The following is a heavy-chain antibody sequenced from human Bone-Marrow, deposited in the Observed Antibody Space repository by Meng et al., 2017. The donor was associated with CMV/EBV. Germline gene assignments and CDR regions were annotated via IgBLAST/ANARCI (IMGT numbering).Heavy chain of an antibody. Sequence: SETLSLTCTVSGGSTSSYYWSWIRQPPGKGLEWIGYIYYSGSTNYNPSLKSRVTISVDTSKNQFSLKLSSVTAADTAVYYCAGYIVGATRYWGQGTLVTVSS. J-gene: IGHJ4*02. CDR3: AGYIVGATRY. CDR1: GGSTSSYY. D-gene: IGHD1-26*01. CDR2: IYYSGST. V-gene: IGHV4-59*12.